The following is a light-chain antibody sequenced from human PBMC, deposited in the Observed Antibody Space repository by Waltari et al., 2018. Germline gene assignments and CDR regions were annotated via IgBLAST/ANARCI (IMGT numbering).Light chain of an antibody. CDR1: NIGSRS. Sequence: SYFLTQTPSVSVAPGQTARITCGGNNIGSRSVQWYQQKPGQAPALVIYDDTARPSGIPQRFSGSNSGNTATLIINKVEVGDEADYYCQLWDSTTDVVFGAGTMLTVL. V-gene: IGLV3-21*02. CDR2: DDT. CDR3: QLWDSTTDVV. J-gene: IGLJ2*01.